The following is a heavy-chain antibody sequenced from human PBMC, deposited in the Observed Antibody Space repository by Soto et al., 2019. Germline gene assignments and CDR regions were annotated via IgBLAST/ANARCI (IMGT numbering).Heavy chain of an antibody. Sequence: ASVKVSCKSSGYTFTDYYLHWVRQAPGQGLEWMGWMNPGSGHTEYAEKFQGRVTMTRDTSITTAYMELTTLSSDDTAMYYCTRAFTVAGGSSKSLPDHDWGQGILVTVSS. CDR2: MNPGSGHT. CDR1: GYTFTDYY. D-gene: IGHD6-19*01. V-gene: IGHV1-2*02. J-gene: IGHJ4*02. CDR3: TRAFTVAGGSSKSLPDHD.